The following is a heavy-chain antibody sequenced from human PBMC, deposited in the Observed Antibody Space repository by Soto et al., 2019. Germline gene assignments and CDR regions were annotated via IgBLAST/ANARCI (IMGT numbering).Heavy chain of an antibody. CDR2: LKGKSAGGTT. D-gene: IGHD6-19*01. CDR3: TTEFGFSSGQNDN. CDR1: GFSFNTAW. V-gene: IGHV3-15*07. Sequence: PGGSLRLSCAGYGFSFNTAWLTWVRQAPGKGLEWVARLKGKSAGGTTDYAAPVTGRFTISSDDSKNTLYLQMNNLKIEDTAVYYCTTEFGFSSGQNDNWGQRTLVTVSS. J-gene: IGHJ4*02.